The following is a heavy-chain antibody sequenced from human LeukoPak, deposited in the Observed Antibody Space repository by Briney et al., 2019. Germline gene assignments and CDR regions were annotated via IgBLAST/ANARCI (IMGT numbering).Heavy chain of an antibody. V-gene: IGHV3-73*01. J-gene: IGHJ4*02. D-gene: IGHD3-10*01. Sequence: QAGGSLRLSCAASGFTFSGSAMHWVRQASGKGLEWVGRIRSKANSYAPAYAASVKGRFTISRDDSKNTAYLQMNSLKTEDTAVYYCYTYYYGSGSYNPPFYFDYWGQGTLVTVSS. CDR1: GFTFSGSA. CDR3: YTYYYGSGSYNPPFYFDY. CDR2: IRSKANSYAP.